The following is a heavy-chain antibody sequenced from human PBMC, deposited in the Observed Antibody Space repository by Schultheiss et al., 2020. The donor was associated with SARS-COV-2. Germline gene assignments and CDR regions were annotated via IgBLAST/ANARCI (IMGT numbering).Heavy chain of an antibody. V-gene: IGHV4-59*01. CDR2: IYYSGST. CDR3: ARAISGSFDYFDY. D-gene: IGHD1-26*01. Sequence: GSLRLSCTVSGGSISSYYWSWIRQPPGKGLEWIGYIYYSGSTNYNPSLKSRVTISVDTSKNQFSLKLSSVTAADTAVYYCARAISGSFDYFDYWGQGTLVTVSS. J-gene: IGHJ4*02. CDR1: GGSISSYY.